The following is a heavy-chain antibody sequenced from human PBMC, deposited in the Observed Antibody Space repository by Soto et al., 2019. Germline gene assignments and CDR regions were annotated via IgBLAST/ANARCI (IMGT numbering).Heavy chain of an antibody. CDR2: ISRDGNNK. Sequence: QVQLVASGGGVVHLGRSLTLSCAASGFTFNRHAIHWVRQAPGKGLEWVTVISRDGNNKYFADSVKGRFTISRDNAKNTVFLKMNSLRREDTAVYYWARSRSGAVADSFDYWGQGTPVTVSS. V-gene: IGHV3-30-3*01. CDR1: GFTFNRHA. J-gene: IGHJ4*02. CDR3: ARSRSGAVADSFDY. D-gene: IGHD3-10*01.